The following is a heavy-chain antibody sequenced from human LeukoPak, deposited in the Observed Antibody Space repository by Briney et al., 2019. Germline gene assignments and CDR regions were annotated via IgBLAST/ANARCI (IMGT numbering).Heavy chain of an antibody. J-gene: IGHJ4*02. CDR1: GFTFSSYG. V-gene: IGHV3-30*03. CDR3: ARQPIAVAGSDY. D-gene: IGHD6-19*01. Sequence: GGSLRLSCAASGFTFSSYGMHWVRQAPGKGLEWVAVISYDGSNKYYADSVKGRFTISRDNSKNTLYLQMNSLRAEDTAVYYCARQPIAVAGSDYWGQGTLVTVSS. CDR2: ISYDGSNK.